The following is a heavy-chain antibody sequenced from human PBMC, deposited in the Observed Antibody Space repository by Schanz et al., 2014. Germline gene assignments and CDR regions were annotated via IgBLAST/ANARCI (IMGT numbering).Heavy chain of an antibody. CDR3: ARGNYYDSGRNWFDP. V-gene: IGHV4-59*11. Sequence: QVQLRESGPGLMKPSETLSLTCSVSGGSISTHYWSWIWQPPGKGLEWICYIYYGGSPDYNPSLKTRVTAAIDTSKNQFSLKLSSLTAADTAVYYCARGNYYDSGRNWFDPWGQGTLVTVSS. CDR1: GGSISTHY. D-gene: IGHD3-10*01. J-gene: IGHJ5*02. CDR2: IYYGGSP.